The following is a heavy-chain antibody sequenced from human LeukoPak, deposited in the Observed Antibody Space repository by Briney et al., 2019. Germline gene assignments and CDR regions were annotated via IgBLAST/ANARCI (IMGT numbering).Heavy chain of an antibody. J-gene: IGHJ4*02. CDR3: ARGVTMVRGARFYYFDY. CDR2: IIPIFGTA. D-gene: IGHD3-10*01. CDR1: GGTFSSYA. V-gene: IGHV1-69*06. Sequence: GASVKVSCKASGGTFSSYAISWVRQAPGQGLEWMGGIIPIFGTANYAQKFQGRVTITADKSTSTAYMELSSLRSEDTAVYYCARGVTMVRGARFYYFDYWGQGTLVTVSS.